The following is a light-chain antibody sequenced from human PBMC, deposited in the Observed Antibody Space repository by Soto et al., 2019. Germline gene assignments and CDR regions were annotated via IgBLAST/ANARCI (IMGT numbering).Light chain of an antibody. CDR3: QQTYITPPRT. CDR2: ATS. CDR1: QDINTY. Sequence: DIQMTQCPSSLSASIGDRVTITCRASQDINTYLHWYQQKPGKAPKLLIYATSNLQAGVPSRFSGSGSGTDFTLTISSLQPEDFATYFCQQTYITPPRTFGQGTKVEIK. J-gene: IGKJ1*01. V-gene: IGKV1-39*01.